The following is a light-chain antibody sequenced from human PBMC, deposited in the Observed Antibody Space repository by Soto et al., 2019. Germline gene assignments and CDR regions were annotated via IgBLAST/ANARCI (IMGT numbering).Light chain of an antibody. Sequence: EIVMTQSPGTLSLSPGETATLSCRASQSVHSNLAWFQQHPGQAPRLLIYGASSRATGIPVRFSGSGSGTDFTLTISSLQPEDFATYYCQQSYSTPPTFGQGTKVDIK. CDR1: QSVHSN. CDR3: QQSYSTPPT. CDR2: GAS. J-gene: IGKJ1*01. V-gene: IGKV3-15*01.